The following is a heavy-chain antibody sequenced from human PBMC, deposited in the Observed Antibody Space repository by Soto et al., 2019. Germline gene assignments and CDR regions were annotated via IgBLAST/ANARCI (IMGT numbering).Heavy chain of an antibody. CDR2: INPSGGST. Sequence: GASVKVSCKASGYTFTSYYMHWVRQAPGQGLEWMGIINPSGGSTSYAQKFQGTVTMTRDTSTSTVYMELSSLRSEDTAVYYCSLCTSCYLYYYYGMDVWGQGTTVTVSS. CDR1: GYTFTSYY. V-gene: IGHV1-46*01. J-gene: IGHJ6*02. D-gene: IGHD2-2*01. CDR3: SLCTSCYLYYYYGMDV.